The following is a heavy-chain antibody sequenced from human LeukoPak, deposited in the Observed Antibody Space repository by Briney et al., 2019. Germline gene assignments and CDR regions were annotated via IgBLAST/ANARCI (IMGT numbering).Heavy chain of an antibody. CDR1: GFTFSDHE. J-gene: IGHJ1*01. CDR3: AREVLRCGGDCLQH. Sequence: GGSLRLSCVASGFTFSDHEMNWVRQAPGKGLEWVSYIPSSGGGIYYADSVRGRFTVSRDNAKNSLYLQMTSLRVEDTAVYYCAREVLRCGGDCLQHWGQGTLVTVSS. D-gene: IGHD2-21*02. V-gene: IGHV3-48*03. CDR2: IPSSGGGI.